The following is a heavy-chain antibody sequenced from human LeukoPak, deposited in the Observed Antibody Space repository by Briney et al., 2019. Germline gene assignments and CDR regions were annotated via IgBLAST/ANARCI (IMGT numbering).Heavy chain of an antibody. CDR1: GYSISSGYF. V-gene: IGHV4-38-2*02. J-gene: IGHJ4*02. CDR3: ARGTGFDWGDVFDY. Sequence: PSETLSLTCTVSGYSISSGYFWGWIRQPPGKGLEWIGYFYYSGSTYYNLSLKSRVTISVDTSKNQFSLQLSSVTAADTAVYYCARGTGFDWGDVFDYWGQGTLVTVSS. CDR2: FYYSGST. D-gene: IGHD5-12*01.